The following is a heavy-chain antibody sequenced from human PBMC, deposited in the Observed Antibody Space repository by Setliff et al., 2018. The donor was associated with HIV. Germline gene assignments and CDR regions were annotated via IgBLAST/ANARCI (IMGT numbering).Heavy chain of an antibody. CDR2: IYYSGST. J-gene: IGHJ6*02. V-gene: IGHV4-59*11. D-gene: IGHD5-18*01. CDR1: GGSISSHY. CDR3: ASGYSYDYYYYYGMDV. Sequence: SETLSLTCTVSGGSISSHYWSCIRQPPGKGLGWIGSIYYSGSTNYNPSLKSRVTISVDTSKNQFSLKLSSVTAADTAVYYCASGYSYDYYYYYGMDVWGQGTTVTVSS.